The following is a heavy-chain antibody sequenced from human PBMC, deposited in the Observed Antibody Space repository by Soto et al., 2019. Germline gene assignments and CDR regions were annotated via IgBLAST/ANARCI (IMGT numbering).Heavy chain of an antibody. Sequence: QVQLVESGGGLVKPGGSLRLSCAASGFTFSDYYMSWIRQAPGQGLEWVSYISSSGSTIYYADSVKGRFTISRDNAKNSLDLQMNSLRAEDTGVYYCARDDVTGTTENYWGQGTLVTVSS. CDR3: ARDDVTGTTENY. CDR1: GFTFSDYY. D-gene: IGHD1-7*01. J-gene: IGHJ4*02. V-gene: IGHV3-11*01. CDR2: ISSSGSTI.